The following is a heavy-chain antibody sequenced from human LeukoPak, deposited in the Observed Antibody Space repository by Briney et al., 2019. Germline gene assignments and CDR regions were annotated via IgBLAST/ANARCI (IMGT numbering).Heavy chain of an antibody. Sequence: GGSLRLSCAASGFTFSSYGMHWVRQAPGKGLEWVAVIWYDGSNKYYADSVKGRFTISRDNSKNTLYLQMNSLRAEDTAVYYCARAVGNSEDFDYWGQGTLVTVSP. V-gene: IGHV3-33*01. D-gene: IGHD4-23*01. CDR2: IWYDGSNK. CDR1: GFTFSSYG. CDR3: ARAVGNSEDFDY. J-gene: IGHJ4*02.